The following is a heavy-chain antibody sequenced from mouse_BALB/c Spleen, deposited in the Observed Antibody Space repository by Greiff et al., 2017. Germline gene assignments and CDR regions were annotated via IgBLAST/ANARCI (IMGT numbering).Heavy chain of an antibody. CDR1: GYTFTSYW. D-gene: IGHD3-1*01. CDR3: TRRGSSGCLDY. CDR2: IYPSDSYT. Sequence: QVQLKQPGAELVRPGASVKLSCKASGYTFTSYWINWVKQRPGQGLEWIGNIYPSDSYTNYNQKFKDKATLTVDKSSSTAYMQLSSPTSEDSAVYYCTRRGSSGCLDYWGQGTTLTVSS. J-gene: IGHJ2*01. V-gene: IGHV1-69*02.